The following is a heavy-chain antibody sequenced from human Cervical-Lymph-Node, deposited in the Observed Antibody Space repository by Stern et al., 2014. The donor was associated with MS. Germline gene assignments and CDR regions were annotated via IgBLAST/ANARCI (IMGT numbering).Heavy chain of an antibody. J-gene: IGHJ4*02. D-gene: IGHD5-12*01. CDR2: ISYDGSKR. Sequence: QVQLGQSGGGVVQPGTSQRLSCAASGFMFRTYGMHWVRQAPGKGLEWVAVISYDGSKRYYAEAVKGRFSISRDISKNTLYLQMNSLTAEDTAVYYCAKDKGGGYGIDYWGQGTRVTVSS. CDR1: GFMFRTYG. V-gene: IGHV3-30*18. CDR3: AKDKGGGYGIDY.